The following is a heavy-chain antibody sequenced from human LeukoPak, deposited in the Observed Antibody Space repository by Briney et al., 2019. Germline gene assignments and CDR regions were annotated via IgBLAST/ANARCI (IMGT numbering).Heavy chain of an antibody. CDR2: INAGNGNT. J-gene: IGHJ5*02. CDR1: GYTFTSYA. Sequence: ASVKVSCKASGYTFTSYAMHWVRQAPGQRLEWMGWINAGNGNTKYSQEFQGRVTITRDTSASTAHMELSSLRSEDMAVYYCARASTATIFGVVTLEENWFDPWGQGTLVTVSS. D-gene: IGHD3-3*01. CDR3: ARASTATIFGVVTLEENWFDP. V-gene: IGHV1-3*03.